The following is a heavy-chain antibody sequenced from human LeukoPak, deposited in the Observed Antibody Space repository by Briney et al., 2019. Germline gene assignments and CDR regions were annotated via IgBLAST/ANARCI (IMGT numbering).Heavy chain of an antibody. Sequence: GGSLRLSCAASGFTFSDNYMSWIRQAPGKGLEWVSYISSSGSTIYYADSVKGRFTISRDNAKNSLYLQMNSLRAEDTAIYYCAKDGKTRNWNYFQAKPVYWGQGTLVTVSS. CDR1: GFTFSDNY. J-gene: IGHJ4*02. V-gene: IGHV3-11*01. CDR3: AKDGKTRNWNYFQAKPVY. CDR2: ISSSGSTI. D-gene: IGHD1-7*01.